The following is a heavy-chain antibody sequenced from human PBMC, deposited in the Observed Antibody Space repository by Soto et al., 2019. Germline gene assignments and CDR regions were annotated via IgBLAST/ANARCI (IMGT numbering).Heavy chain of an antibody. J-gene: IGHJ5*01. CDR3: VREDSSGTYIVQHWFDS. CDR1: GYTFTDYY. CDR2: INPNTGDT. Sequence: GASVKVSCKVSGYTFTDYYIHWVRQAPGQGLEWMGCINPNTGDTRFPQKFQGRVTLTRDTSISTGYMELNSLRSDDTALYYGVREDSSGTYIVQHWFDSWGQGALVTVSS. V-gene: IGHV1-2*02. D-gene: IGHD1-26*01.